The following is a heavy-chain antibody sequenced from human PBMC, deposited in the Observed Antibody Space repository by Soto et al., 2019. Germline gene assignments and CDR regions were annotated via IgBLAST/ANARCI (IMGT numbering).Heavy chain of an antibody. D-gene: IGHD3-9*01. CDR3: ERAETLFRPVTV. J-gene: IGHJ4*02. CDR1: GDSISSGGYY. CDR2: IYYSGST. Sequence: QVQLQESGPGLVKPSQTLSLTCTVSGDSISSGGYYWSWIRQHPGKGLEWIGYIYYSGSTYYNPYLKSRVTISVDTSKNQFSLKLSSVTAADMAVYYCERAETLFRPVTVWGQGTLVTVSS. V-gene: IGHV4-31*03.